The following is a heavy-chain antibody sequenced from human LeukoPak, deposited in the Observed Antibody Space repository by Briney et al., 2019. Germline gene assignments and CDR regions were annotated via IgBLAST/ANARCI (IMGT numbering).Heavy chain of an antibody. CDR1: GGSISTGSDY. V-gene: IGHV4-61*02. J-gene: IGHJ4*02. Sequence: SQTLSLTCTVSGGSISTGSDYWSWIRQAAGKGLEWIGRIYTSGSTDYSPSLRSRVTISVDPSKNQFSLRLSSVTAADTAVYYCARVMVGVRGLHFDDWGQGTLVTVSS. D-gene: IGHD3-10*01. CDR2: IYTSGST. CDR3: ARVMVGVRGLHFDD.